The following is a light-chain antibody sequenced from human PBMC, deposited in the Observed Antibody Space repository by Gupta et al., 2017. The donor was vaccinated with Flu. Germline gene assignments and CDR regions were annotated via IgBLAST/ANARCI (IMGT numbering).Light chain of an antibody. V-gene: IGLV2-14*01. Sequence: QAALTPPAYVSGSPGQSITFSCTRTSSDVGGYNYVSWYQQHPGKAPKLMIYEVSNRPSGVSNRFSGSQSGNTASLTISGLQAEDEADYYCSSYTSSSTLVFGGGTKLTVL. CDR3: SSYTSSSTLV. CDR1: SSDVGGYNY. CDR2: EVS. J-gene: IGLJ3*02.